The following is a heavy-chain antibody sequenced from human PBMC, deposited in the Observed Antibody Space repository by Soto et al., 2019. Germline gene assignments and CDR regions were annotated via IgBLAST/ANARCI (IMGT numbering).Heavy chain of an antibody. CDR1: GAPVSSRSYS. J-gene: IGHJ4*02. D-gene: IGHD5-18*01. V-gene: IGHV4-61*01. Sequence: SETLSLTCTVSGAPVSSRSYSWSWIRQTPGKGLEWIGYIYYSGSTNYNPSLKSRVTISVDTSKNQFSLKLSSVTAADTAVYYCARIRGYSYGYFDYWGQGTLVTVSS. CDR3: ARIRGYSYGYFDY. CDR2: IYYSGST.